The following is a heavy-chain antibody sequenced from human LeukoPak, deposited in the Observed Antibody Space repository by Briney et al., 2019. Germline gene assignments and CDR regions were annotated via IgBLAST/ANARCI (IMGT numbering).Heavy chain of an antibody. CDR3: ARASGRGLCYFDY. CDR2: ISSSGGNT. D-gene: IGHD2-15*01. CDR1: GFTFNTYA. V-gene: IGHV3-64*01. J-gene: IGHJ4*02. Sequence: GGSLRLSCAASGFTFNTYAIHWVRQAPGKGLEFVSSISSSGGNTYYANSVKGRFTISRDDSKNTLYLQMGSLRPEDMAVYYCARASGRGLCYFDYWGQGTLVTVSS.